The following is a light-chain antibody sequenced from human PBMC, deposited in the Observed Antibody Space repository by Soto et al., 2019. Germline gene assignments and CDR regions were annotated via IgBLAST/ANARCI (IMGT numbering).Light chain of an antibody. J-gene: IGLJ3*02. CDR2: EVT. Sequence: QSVLTQPASVSGSPGQSITISCTGTSSDVGGYDYVSWYQHHPGKAPKLMIYEVTTRPSGVSNRFSGSKSGNTASLTISGLQAEDEADYYCSSYASSSASWVFGGGTKLTVL. CDR3: SSYASSSASWV. CDR1: SSDVGGYDY. V-gene: IGLV2-14*01.